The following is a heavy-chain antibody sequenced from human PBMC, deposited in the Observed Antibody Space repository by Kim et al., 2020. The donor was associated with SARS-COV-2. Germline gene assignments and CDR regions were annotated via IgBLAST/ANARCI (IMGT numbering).Heavy chain of an antibody. CDR2: IKPDGSVK. Sequence: GGSLRLSCAASGFIFSSFWMTWVRQAPGKGLEWVAIIKPDGSVKYYVDSVKGRFTISRDNAKNSLYLQMNSLRAEDTAVYYCAKDEGRSSPNPWGQGTLVTVSS. D-gene: IGHD6-13*01. J-gene: IGHJ5*02. V-gene: IGHV3-7*01. CDR1: GFIFSSFW. CDR3: AKDEGRSSPNP.